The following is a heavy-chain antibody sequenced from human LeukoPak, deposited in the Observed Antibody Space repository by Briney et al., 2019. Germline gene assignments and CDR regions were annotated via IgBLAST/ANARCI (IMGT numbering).Heavy chain of an antibody. CDR3: AKDWEVLLWFGEFSYFGY. CDR1: GFTFSSYA. Sequence: GGSLRLSCAASGFTFSSYAMSWVRQAPGKGLEWVSAISGSGGSTYYADSVKGRFTISRDNSKNTLYLQMNSLRAEDTAVYYCAKDWEVLLWFGEFSYFGYWGQGTLVTVSS. V-gene: IGHV3-23*01. D-gene: IGHD3-10*01. CDR2: ISGSGGST. J-gene: IGHJ4*02.